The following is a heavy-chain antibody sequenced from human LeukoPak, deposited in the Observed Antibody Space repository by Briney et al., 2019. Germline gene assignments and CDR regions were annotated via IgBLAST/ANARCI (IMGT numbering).Heavy chain of an antibody. V-gene: IGHV3-7*03. CDR2: IKPDESRI. Sequence: QPGGSLRLSCTNSGPTFNRDWMDWLRQAPGKGLEWLAHIKPDESRIFYADSVKGRFALSRDNAKNSVHLQMNSLRAEDTAVYFCARLILWETSNAFDIWGQGTMVTVSS. CDR3: ARLILWETSNAFDI. CDR1: GPTFNRDW. J-gene: IGHJ3*02. D-gene: IGHD1-26*01.